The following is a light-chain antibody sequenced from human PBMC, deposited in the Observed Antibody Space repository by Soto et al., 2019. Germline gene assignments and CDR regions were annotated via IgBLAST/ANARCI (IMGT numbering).Light chain of an antibody. Sequence: EIVMTQSPATLSVSPGERATLSCRASQSVSSNLAWYQQKPAQAPRLLIYGASTRTTGIPAMFSGSGSGTEFTLTISSLQSEDFAVYYCQQYNNWWTFGQGTKVEIK. CDR1: QSVSSN. CDR3: QQYNNWWT. CDR2: GAS. J-gene: IGKJ1*01. V-gene: IGKV3-15*01.